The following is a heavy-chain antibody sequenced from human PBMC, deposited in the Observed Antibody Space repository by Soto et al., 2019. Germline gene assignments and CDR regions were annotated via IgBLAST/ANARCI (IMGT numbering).Heavy chain of an antibody. V-gene: IGHV3-15*01. CDR2: IKSKTDGGTT. CDR3: TKSKLWFGELLLMDV. D-gene: IGHD3-10*01. CDR1: GFTFSNAW. J-gene: IGHJ6*02. Sequence: PGGSLRLSCAASGFTFSNAWMSWVRQAPGEGLEWVGRIKSKTDGGTTDYAAPVKGRFTISRDDSKNTLYLQMNSLKTEDTAVYYCTKSKLWFGELLLMDVWGQGTTVTVSS.